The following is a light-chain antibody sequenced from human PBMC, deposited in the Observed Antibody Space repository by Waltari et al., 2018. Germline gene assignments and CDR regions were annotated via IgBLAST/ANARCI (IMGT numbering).Light chain of an antibody. Sequence: EIVLTQTPATLSLSPGERANLYCRASQSVDAHLAWYQQKPGQAPRLLIYDASNRATGTPARFSGSGSGTDFTLTINSLEPEDFAVYYCQQRTNWPRLTFGGGTKVEIK. CDR3: QQRTNWPRLT. V-gene: IGKV3-11*01. CDR1: QSVDAH. J-gene: IGKJ4*01. CDR2: DAS.